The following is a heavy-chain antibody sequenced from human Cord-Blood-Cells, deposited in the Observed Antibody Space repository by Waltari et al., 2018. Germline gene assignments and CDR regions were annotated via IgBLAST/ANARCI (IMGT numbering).Heavy chain of an antibody. D-gene: IGHD1-1*01. CDR1: GFTSSDYY. Sequence: QVQLVESGGGLVKPGGSLRLSCAASGFTSSDYYMSWIRQGPGKGRGWVSYISSSGSTIYYADAGKVRFTISRDNAKNSLYLQMNSLRAEDTAGYYCAITTRGAIDYWGQGTLVTVSS. CDR2: ISSSGSTI. V-gene: IGHV3-11*01. CDR3: AITTRGAIDY. J-gene: IGHJ4*02.